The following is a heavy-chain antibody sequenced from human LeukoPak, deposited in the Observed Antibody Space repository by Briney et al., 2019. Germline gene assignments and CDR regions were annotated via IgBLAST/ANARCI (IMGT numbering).Heavy chain of an antibody. CDR2: ISYDGSNK. CDR3: VKAEMTTVYNRYYGMDV. V-gene: IGHV3-30*18. J-gene: IGHJ6*02. Sequence: GGSLRLSCAASGFTFSSYGMHWVRQAPGKGLEWVAVISYDGSNKYYADSVKGRFTISRDNSKNTLYLQMSSLRAEDTAVYYCVKAEMTTVYNRYYGMDVWGQGTTVTASS. D-gene: IGHD4-17*01. CDR1: GFTFSSYG.